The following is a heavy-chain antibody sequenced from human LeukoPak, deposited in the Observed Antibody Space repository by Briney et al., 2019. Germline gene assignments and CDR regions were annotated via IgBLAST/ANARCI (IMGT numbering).Heavy chain of an antibody. CDR1: GGSISSSSYY. D-gene: IGHD5-12*01. V-gene: IGHV4-39*07. CDR3: AREHSGYDYLVLYYFDY. Sequence: SETLSLTCTVSGGSISSSSYYWGWIRQPPGKGLEWIGSIYYSGSTYYNPSLKSRVTISVDTSKNQFSLKLSSVTAADTAVYYCAREHSGYDYLVLYYFDYWGQGTLVTLSS. J-gene: IGHJ4*02. CDR2: IYYSGST.